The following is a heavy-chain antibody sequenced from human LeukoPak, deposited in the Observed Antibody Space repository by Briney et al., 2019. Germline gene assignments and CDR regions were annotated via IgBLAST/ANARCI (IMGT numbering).Heavy chain of an antibody. Sequence: PGGSLRFSCAASGFTFSSYWMSWVRHAPGKGLEWVANIKQDGSEENFVDSVKGQFTISRDNAKKSLYLQMNSLRAEDTAVYYCARGSSAGASLRHDYWGQGTLVTVSS. D-gene: IGHD1-26*01. V-gene: IGHV3-7*01. CDR2: IKQDGSEE. CDR3: ARGSSAGASLRHDY. J-gene: IGHJ4*02. CDR1: GFTFSSYW.